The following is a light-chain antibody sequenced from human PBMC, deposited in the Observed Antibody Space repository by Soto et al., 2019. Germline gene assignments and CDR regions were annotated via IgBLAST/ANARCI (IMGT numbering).Light chain of an antibody. CDR1: YSDIGSYND. J-gene: IGLJ2*01. V-gene: IGLV2-11*01. CDR3: CSYARTYRLMI. Sequence: QAVVTQPRSVSGSPGQSVTISCTGTYSDIGSYNDVSWYQHHPAKAPRLMIFDVSQRPSGVPDRFSGSKSGNTASLTISGLQTEDEADYYCCSYARTYRLMIFGEGTKLTVL. CDR2: DVS.